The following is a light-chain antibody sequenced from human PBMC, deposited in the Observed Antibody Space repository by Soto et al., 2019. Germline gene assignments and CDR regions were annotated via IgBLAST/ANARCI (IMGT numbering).Light chain of an antibody. Sequence: DIQMTQSPSSLSASVGDRVTITCRASQSISSYLNWYQQKPGKAPKLLIYAASNLQSGVPSRFSGSGSGTDFTLTISSLQHEDFATYYCQQTYSSPPTLGPGTKVDIK. CDR3: QQTYSSPPT. CDR2: AAS. J-gene: IGKJ3*01. V-gene: IGKV1-39*01. CDR1: QSISSY.